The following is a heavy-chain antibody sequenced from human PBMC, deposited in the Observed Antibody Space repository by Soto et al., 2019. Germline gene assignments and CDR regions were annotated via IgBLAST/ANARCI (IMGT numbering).Heavy chain of an antibody. V-gene: IGHV1-69*08. D-gene: IGHD2-2*01. CDR3: AREGVVTAAVGAFDI. CDR2: IIPMLRLV. Sequence: QVQVVQSGAEVKKPRSSVKVTCKVSGGTFSRYTISWVRQAPGQGLEWMGRIIPMLRLVNYAQKFQGRVTITADKSTSTAYMELSSLKSDDTAVYYCAREGVVTAAVGAFDIWGQGTMVTVSS. J-gene: IGHJ3*02. CDR1: GGTFSRYT.